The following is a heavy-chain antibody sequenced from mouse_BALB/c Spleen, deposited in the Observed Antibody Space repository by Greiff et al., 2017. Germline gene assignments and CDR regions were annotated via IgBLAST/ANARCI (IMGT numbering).Heavy chain of an antibody. CDR2: ISSGGGST. J-gene: IGHJ4*01. D-gene: IGHD2-3*01. V-gene: IGHV5-12-1*01. CDR1: GFAFSSYD. Sequence: EVHLVESGGGLVKPGGSLKLSCAASGFAFSSYDMSWVRQTPEKRLEWVAYISSGGGSTYYPDTVKGRFTISRDNAKNTLYLQMSSLKSEDTAMYYCARWLLRAMDYWGQGTSVTVSS. CDR3: ARWLLRAMDY.